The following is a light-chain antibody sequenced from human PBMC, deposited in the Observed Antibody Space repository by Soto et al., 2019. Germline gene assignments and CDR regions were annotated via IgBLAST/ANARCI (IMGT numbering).Light chain of an antibody. CDR3: QQYNSYSPWT. CDR2: DAS. V-gene: IGKV1-5*01. Sequence: DIQMTHSPSTLSASVVDRVTITCLASQSISSWLAWYQQKPGKAPKLLIYDASSLESGVPSRFSGSGSGTEFTLTISSLQPDDFATYYCQQYNSYSPWTFGQGTKVDIK. CDR1: QSISSW. J-gene: IGKJ1*01.